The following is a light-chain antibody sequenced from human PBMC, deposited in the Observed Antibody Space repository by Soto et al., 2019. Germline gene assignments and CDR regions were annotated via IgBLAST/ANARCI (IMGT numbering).Light chain of an antibody. J-gene: IGLJ2*01. CDR3: ASYGGNNNLL. Sequence: QSALTQPPSASGSPGQSVTISCTGTSSDIGGYNYVSWYQQHPDKAPKLMMFEVNRRPSGVPDRFSGSKFGNTASLTVSGLQAEDEADYYCASYGGNNNLLFGGGTKLPVL. CDR1: SSDIGGYNY. CDR2: EVN. V-gene: IGLV2-8*01.